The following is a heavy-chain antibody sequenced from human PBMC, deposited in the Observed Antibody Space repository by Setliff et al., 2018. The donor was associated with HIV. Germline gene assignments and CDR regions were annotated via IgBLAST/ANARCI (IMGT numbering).Heavy chain of an antibody. V-gene: IGHV3-23*01. Sequence: GGSLRLSCAASGFTFSNYNMSWVRQAPGKGLEWVSAISGSGNRTYYADSVKGRFTISRDNSKNTLYLQMNSLRAEDTAVYYCAKHSYDSSGYYYGDGYHFDYWGQGTLVTVS. CDR3: AKHSYDSSGYYYGDGYHFDY. CDR2: ISGSGNRT. CDR1: GFTFSNYN. J-gene: IGHJ4*02. D-gene: IGHD3-22*01.